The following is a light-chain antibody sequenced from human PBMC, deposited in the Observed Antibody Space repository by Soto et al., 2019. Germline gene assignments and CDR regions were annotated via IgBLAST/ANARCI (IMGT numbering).Light chain of an antibody. J-gene: IGKJ5*01. CDR3: QQRHTGPPLT. CDR1: DTINIY. Sequence: VVLTQSPATLSLSPGERATLSCRASDTINIYLAWYQQKPGQVPRLLIYDASNRATGIPARFSGSGSGTDFSLPTSSLEHEDLAIFYCQQRHTGPPLTFGQGTRLEMK. CDR2: DAS. V-gene: IGKV3-11*01.